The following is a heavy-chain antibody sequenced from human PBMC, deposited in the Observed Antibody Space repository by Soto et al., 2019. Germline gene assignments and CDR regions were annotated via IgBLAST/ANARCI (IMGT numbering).Heavy chain of an antibody. J-gene: IGHJ6*02. D-gene: IGHD2-2*01. V-gene: IGHV6-1*01. CDR3: ARVPGCSPKQCLKYGMDV. CDR2: TYYRSKWYN. CDR1: GDNVSSNSAA. Sequence: SQTLSLTCAISGDNVSSNSAAWNWIRQSPSRGLEWLGRTYYRSKWYNDYAVSVKSRITINPDTSKNQFSLQLNSVTPEDTAVYYCARVPGCSPKQCLKYGMDVWGQGTTVTVS.